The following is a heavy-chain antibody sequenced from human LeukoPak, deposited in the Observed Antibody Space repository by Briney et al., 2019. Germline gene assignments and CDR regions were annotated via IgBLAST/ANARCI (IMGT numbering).Heavy chain of an antibody. J-gene: IGHJ4*02. Sequence: ASVKVSCKASGYTFTSYYMHWVRQAPGQGLEWMGIINPSGGSTSYAQKLQGRVTMTRDTSTSTVYMELSSLRSEDTAVYYCVRDRGGNYDYWGQGTLVTVSS. CDR1: GYTFTSYY. CDR2: INPSGGST. CDR3: VRDRGGNYDY. V-gene: IGHV1-46*01. D-gene: IGHD4-23*01.